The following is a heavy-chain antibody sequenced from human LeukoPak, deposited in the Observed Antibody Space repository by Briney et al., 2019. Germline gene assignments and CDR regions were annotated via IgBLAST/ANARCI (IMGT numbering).Heavy chain of an antibody. CDR3: ARGPGIAVADNFDY. CDR1: GXTFSSYA. V-gene: IGHV1-69*06. CDR2: IILIFGTA. D-gene: IGHD6-19*01. Sequence: SCKASGXTFSSYAISWVRQAPGQGLXWMGGIILIFGTANYAQKFQGRVTITADKSTRTAYMELSSLRSEDTAVYYCARGPGIAVADNFDYWGQGTLVTVSS. J-gene: IGHJ4*02.